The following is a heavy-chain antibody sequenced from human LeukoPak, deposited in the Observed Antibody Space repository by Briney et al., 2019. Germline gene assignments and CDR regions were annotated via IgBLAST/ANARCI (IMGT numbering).Heavy chain of an antibody. CDR1: GFTFSSYA. J-gene: IGHJ4*02. CDR3: AREEIVGACHDY. Sequence: GGSLRLSCAASGFTFSSYAMHWVRQAPGKGLEWVAVISYDGSNKYYADSVKGRFTISRDNSKNTLYLQMNSLRAEDTAVYYCAREEIVGACHDYWGQGTLVTVSS. D-gene: IGHD1-26*01. CDR2: ISYDGSNK. V-gene: IGHV3-30-3*01.